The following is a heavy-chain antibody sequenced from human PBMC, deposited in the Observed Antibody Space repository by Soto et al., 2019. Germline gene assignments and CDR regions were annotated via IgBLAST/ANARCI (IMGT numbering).Heavy chain of an antibody. Sequence: SETLSLTXAVYSGSFSGHYWTWIRQSPGKGLEWIGEIYQGLSIVYNPSLESRVTISGDSSKNQFSLKLRSVTAADTAVYYCARHGGYYFDYWGQGMLVTVSS. V-gene: IGHV4-34*01. CDR2: IYQGLSI. D-gene: IGHD3-16*01. CDR1: SGSFSGHY. J-gene: IGHJ4*02. CDR3: ARHGGYYFDY.